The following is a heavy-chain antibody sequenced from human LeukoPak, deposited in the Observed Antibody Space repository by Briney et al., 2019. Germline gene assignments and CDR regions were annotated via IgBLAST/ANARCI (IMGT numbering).Heavy chain of an antibody. CDR2: INHRGST. CDR3: ARERYGDYPPFSYWYFDL. V-gene: IGHV4-34*01. Sequence: SETLSLTCAVYGGSFSGYYWSWIRQPPGKGLEWIGEINHRGSTNYNPSLKGRVTVSLDTSKNQFSLKLSSVTAADTAVYYCARERYGDYPPFSYWYFDLWGRGTLVTVSS. CDR1: GGSFSGYY. D-gene: IGHD4-17*01. J-gene: IGHJ2*01.